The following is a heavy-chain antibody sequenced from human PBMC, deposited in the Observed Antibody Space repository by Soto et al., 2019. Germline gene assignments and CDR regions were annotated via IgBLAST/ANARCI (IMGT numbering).Heavy chain of an antibody. D-gene: IGHD3-22*01. CDR1: GFIFSNYG. J-gene: IGHJ2*01. Sequence: GGSLRLSCAASGFIFSNYGMHWVRQAPGKGLEWVAVIWYDGSHESYADSVKGRFTISRDNSKNTLFLQMNSLRAEDTAVYYCARDRYSYDSRAYQGVDWYFDLWGRGTLVTVSS. CDR3: ARDRYSYDSRAYQGVDWYFDL. CDR2: IWYDGSHE. V-gene: IGHV3-33*01.